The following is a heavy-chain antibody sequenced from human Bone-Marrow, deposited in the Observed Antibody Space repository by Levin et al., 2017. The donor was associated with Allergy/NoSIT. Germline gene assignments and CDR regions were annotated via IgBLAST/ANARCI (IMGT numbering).Heavy chain of an antibody. J-gene: IGHJ3*02. V-gene: IGHV3-15*01. CDR2: IKSTTDGGTT. CDR1: GFTFTNAW. D-gene: IGHD3-3*01. CDR3: ATYQSAILNAFDI. Sequence: GGSLRLSCVFSGFTFTNAWVSWVRQAPGKGLEWVGRIKSTTDGGTTDFAAPVKGRFAISRDDSKNTVYLQMNSLKTEDTAVYFCATYQSAILNAFDIWGQGTMVTVSS.